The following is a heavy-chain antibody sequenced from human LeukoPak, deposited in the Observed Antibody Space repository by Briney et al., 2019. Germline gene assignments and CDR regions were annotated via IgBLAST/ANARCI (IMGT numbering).Heavy chain of an antibody. D-gene: IGHD2-2*01. CDR2: IDPSDSYT. Sequence: GESLRISCKGSGYIFTSYWISGVRQMPGKGLEWMGRIDPSDSYTNYSPSFQGHVTISADKSISTAYLQWSSLKASDTAMYYCARRYCSSTSCYDYWGQGTLVTVSS. J-gene: IGHJ4*02. CDR3: ARRYCSSTSCYDY. CDR1: GYIFTSYW. V-gene: IGHV5-10-1*01.